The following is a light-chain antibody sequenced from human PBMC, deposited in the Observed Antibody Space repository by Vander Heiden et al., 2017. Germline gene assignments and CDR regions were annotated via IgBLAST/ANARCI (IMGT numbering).Light chain of an antibody. CDR1: QCLVYMDGNTY. V-gene: IGKV2-30*01. CDR2: NVS. CDR3: MQVTHWPPAST. J-gene: IGKJ3*01. Sequence: DVALTPSPLSLPVTLVPPASFSCSSSQCLVYMDGNTYLNWFQQRPGQAPRRLIYNVSNRDSGVLDRFSGSGSGTDFILNISRVEAEDVGVYYCMQVTHWPPASTFGPGTRVDIK.